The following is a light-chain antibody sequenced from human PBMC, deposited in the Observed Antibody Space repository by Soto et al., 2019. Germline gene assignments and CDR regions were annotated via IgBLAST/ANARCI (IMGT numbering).Light chain of an antibody. CDR3: SSYTSSSTHVV. CDR2: DVS. J-gene: IGLJ2*01. CDR1: SSDVGGYDY. Sequence: QSALTQPASVSGSPGQSITISCTGTSSDVGGYDYVSWYQQHPGKAPKLMIYDVSNRPSGVSNRFSGSKSGYAASLTISGLQAEDEADYYCSSYTSSSTHVVFGGGTKVTVL. V-gene: IGLV2-14*01.